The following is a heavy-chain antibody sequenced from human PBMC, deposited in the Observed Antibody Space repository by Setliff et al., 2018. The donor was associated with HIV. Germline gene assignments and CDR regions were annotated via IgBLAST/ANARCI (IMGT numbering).Heavy chain of an antibody. Sequence: PGESLKISCRGFGYSFGDYWIGWVRQKPGKGLEWTGIIFPADSDTRVSPSFQGQVSISADRSTYAAFLQWTSLKASDTGMYFCARHRVDTSMLVVKSPGAFDLWGQGTLVTVSS. CDR3: ARHRVDTSMLVVKSPGAFDL. CDR2: IFPADSDT. V-gene: IGHV5-51*01. J-gene: IGHJ3*01. CDR1: GYSFGDYW. D-gene: IGHD3-22*01.